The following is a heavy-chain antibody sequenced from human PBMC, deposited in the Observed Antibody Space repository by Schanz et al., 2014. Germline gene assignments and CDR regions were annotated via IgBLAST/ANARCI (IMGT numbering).Heavy chain of an antibody. CDR3: ARELRLEYYFDY. J-gene: IGHJ4*02. CDR1: GYTFTGYY. D-gene: IGHD4-17*01. Sequence: QVQLLQSGAEVKKPGASVKVSCKASGYTFTGYYMHWVRQAPGQGLEWMGRINPNSGGTNYAQKFQGRVTMTSDTSIRTAYMELSSLRSDDTAVYYCARELRLEYYFDYWGQGTQVTVSS. V-gene: IGHV1-2*02. CDR2: INPNSGGT.